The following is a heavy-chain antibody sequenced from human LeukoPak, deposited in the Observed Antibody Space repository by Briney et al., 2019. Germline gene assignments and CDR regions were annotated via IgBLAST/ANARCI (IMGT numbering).Heavy chain of an antibody. CDR3: ARLKRITIFGAGGWFDP. J-gene: IGHJ5*02. CDR1: GGSISSSSYY. Sequence: SETLSLTCTVSGGSISSSSYYWGWICQPPGKGLEWIGSIYYSGSTYYNPSLRSRVTISVDTSKNQFSLKLSSVTAADTAVYYCARLKRITIFGAGGWFDPWGQGTLVTVSS. V-gene: IGHV4-39*01. CDR2: IYYSGST. D-gene: IGHD3-3*01.